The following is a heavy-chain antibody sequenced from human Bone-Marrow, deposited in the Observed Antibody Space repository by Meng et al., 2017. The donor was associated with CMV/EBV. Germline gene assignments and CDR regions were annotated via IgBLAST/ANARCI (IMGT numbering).Heavy chain of an antibody. D-gene: IGHD5-18*01. J-gene: IGHJ6*02. CDR1: GFTFSSYA. Sequence: GESLKISCAASGFTFSSYAMSWVRQAPGKGLEWVSVIYSGGSATYYADSVKGRFTISRDNSKNTQYLQMNSLRPEDTAVYYCARGDTAMTPGYYYDVDVWGQGTTVTVSS. CDR3: ARGDTAMTPGYYYDVDV. CDR2: IYSGGSAT. V-gene: IGHV3-23*03.